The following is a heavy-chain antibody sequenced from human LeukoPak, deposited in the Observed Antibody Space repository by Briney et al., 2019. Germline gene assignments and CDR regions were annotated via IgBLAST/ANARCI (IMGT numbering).Heavy chain of an antibody. D-gene: IGHD3-3*01. Sequence: GSVRVSCKASGYTFNDYFMHWVRQAPGQGLEWMGWINPNSGATNSAQKFQGRVTMTRDTSIRTAYMELRRLRSDDTAVYYCATLRENKYGYYWGQGTLVTVSS. V-gene: IGHV1-2*02. CDR1: GYTFNDYF. J-gene: IGHJ4*02. CDR3: ATLRENKYGYY. CDR2: INPNSGAT.